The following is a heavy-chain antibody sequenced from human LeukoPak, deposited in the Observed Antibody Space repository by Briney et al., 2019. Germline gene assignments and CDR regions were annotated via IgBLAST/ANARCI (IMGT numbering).Heavy chain of an antibody. CDR1: GGSVSSDTCY. CDR2: IYTSGNT. V-gene: IGHV4-61*02. CDR3: ARQRALAVTGGYYYYHMDV. D-gene: IGHD6-19*01. Sequence: SETLSLTCTVSGGSVSSDTCYWNWIRQPAGKGLEWIGRIYTSGNTNYNPSLKSRVTISIDTSKNQFSLKLSSVTAADTAVYYCARQRALAVTGGYYYYHMDVWGKGTTVTISS. J-gene: IGHJ6*03.